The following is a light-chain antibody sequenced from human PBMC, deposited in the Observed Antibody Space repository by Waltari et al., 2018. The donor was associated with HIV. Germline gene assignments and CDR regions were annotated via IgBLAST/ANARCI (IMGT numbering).Light chain of an antibody. Sequence: QAGLTQTPSLSVGLGQPATLTCPGDSNNVAEQGAASLQHHPAHPPKVLSHRNNNRASGVSEKFSAFRSGKTAFLTITGLRPEDEADYFCSAWDNTLNGWVFGGGTQLTVL. CDR2: RNN. CDR1: SNNVAEQG. J-gene: IGLJ3*02. CDR3: SAWDNTLNGWV. V-gene: IGLV10-54*04.